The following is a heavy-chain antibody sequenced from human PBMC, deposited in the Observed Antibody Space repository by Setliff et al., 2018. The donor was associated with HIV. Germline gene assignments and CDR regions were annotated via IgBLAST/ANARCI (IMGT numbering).Heavy chain of an antibody. CDR3: VKVRAVSISDGFDI. Sequence: GGSLRLSCAVSGITFEHYGMSWVRQAPGKGPEWFSGINWSGDTTGYADSVRGRFTISRDNAKSSLFLQMNRLRAEDTAFYYCVKVRAVSISDGFDIWGQGTMVTVSS. CDR1: GITFEHYG. D-gene: IGHD6-19*01. CDR2: INWSGDTT. J-gene: IGHJ3*02. V-gene: IGHV3-20*04.